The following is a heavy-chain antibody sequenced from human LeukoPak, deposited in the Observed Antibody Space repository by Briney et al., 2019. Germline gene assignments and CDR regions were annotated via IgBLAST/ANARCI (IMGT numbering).Heavy chain of an antibody. CDR2: ISGSGGST. CDR1: GFTFSSYA. J-gene: IGHJ4*02. CDR3: AKVRLWLVRPYGYFDY. V-gene: IGHV3-23*01. D-gene: IGHD6-19*01. Sequence: RGSLRLSCAASGFTFSSYAMSWVRQAPGKGLEWVSAISGSGGSTYYADSVKGRFTISRDNSKNTLYLQMNSLRAEDTAVYYCAKVRLWLVRPYGYFDYWGQGTLVTVSS.